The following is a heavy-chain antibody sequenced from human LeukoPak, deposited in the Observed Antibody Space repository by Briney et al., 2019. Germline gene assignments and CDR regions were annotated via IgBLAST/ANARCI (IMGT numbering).Heavy chain of an antibody. D-gene: IGHD6-19*01. CDR1: GYTLTELS. CDR2: FDPEDGET. Sequence: ASVKVSCKLSGYTLTELSMHWVRQAPGKGLEWMGGFDPEDGETIYAQKFQGRVTMTEGTSTDTAYMELSSLRSEDTAVYYCATVEQWLLRPFDYWGQGTLVTVSS. CDR3: ATVEQWLLRPFDY. J-gene: IGHJ4*02. V-gene: IGHV1-24*01.